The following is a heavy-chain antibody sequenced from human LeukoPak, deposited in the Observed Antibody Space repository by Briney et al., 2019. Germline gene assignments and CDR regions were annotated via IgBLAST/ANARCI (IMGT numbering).Heavy chain of an antibody. D-gene: IGHD5-24*01. CDR1: GFTFSSYG. CDR3: ARGTGDGYNLLDAFDI. V-gene: IGHV3-33*01. J-gene: IGHJ3*02. Sequence: GGSLRLSCAASGFTFSSYGMHWVRQAPGKGLEWAAVIRYDGSNKYYADSVKGRFTISRDNSKNTLYLQMNSLRAEDTAVYYCARGTGDGYNLLDAFDIWGQGTMVTVSS. CDR2: IRYDGSNK.